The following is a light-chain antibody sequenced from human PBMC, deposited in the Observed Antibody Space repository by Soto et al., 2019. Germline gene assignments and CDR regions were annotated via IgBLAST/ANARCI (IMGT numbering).Light chain of an antibody. V-gene: IGKV1-5*01. J-gene: IGKJ1*01. CDR1: QSSSSW. CDR2: DAS. Sequence: DSQMGPSPSTLFASGGDRFTITCRPSQSSSSWLAWYQQKPGKAPKPLIYDASSWESGVPSRFSGSGSGTEITLTISSVQPDDFATNYCHQYNSYSGTFGQGTKV. CDR3: HQYNSYSGT.